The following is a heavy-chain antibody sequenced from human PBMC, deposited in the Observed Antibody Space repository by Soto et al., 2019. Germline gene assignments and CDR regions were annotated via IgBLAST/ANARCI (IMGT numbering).Heavy chain of an antibody. Sequence: QVHLVQSGAEVKKPGASVKVSCKGSGYAFTTYGITWVRQAPGQGLEWMGWISAHNGNTNYAQKLQGRVTVTRNTSTSTAYMELRSLRSDDTAVYYCARGRYGDYWGQGALVTVSS. J-gene: IGHJ4*02. CDR1: GYAFTTYG. CDR3: ARGRYGDY. CDR2: ISAHNGNT. D-gene: IGHD1-1*01. V-gene: IGHV1-18*01.